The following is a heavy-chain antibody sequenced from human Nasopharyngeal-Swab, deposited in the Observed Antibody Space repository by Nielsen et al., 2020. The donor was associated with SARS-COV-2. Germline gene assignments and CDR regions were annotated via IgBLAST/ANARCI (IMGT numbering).Heavy chain of an antibody. CDR1: GGSISSYY. Sequence: SETLSLTCTVSGGSISSYYWSWIRQPAGKGLEWIGRIYTSGSTNYNPSLKSRVTMSVDTSKNQFSLKLSSVTAADTAVYYCARAPYYYGSGSYYHWGQGTLVTVSS. V-gene: IGHV4-4*07. J-gene: IGHJ5*02. D-gene: IGHD3-10*01. CDR3: ARAPYYYGSGSYYH. CDR2: IYTSGST.